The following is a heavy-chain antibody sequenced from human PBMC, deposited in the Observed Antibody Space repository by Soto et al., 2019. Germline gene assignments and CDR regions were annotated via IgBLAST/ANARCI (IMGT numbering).Heavy chain of an antibody. CDR1: GGSFSGYC. J-gene: IGHJ6*02. CDR3: ARVVVAARRVTYGMDV. CDR2: INHSGST. V-gene: IGHV4-34*01. Sequence: SETLSLTCAVYGGSFSGYCWSWIRQPPGKGLEWIGEINHSGSTNYNPSLKSRVTISVDTSKNQFSLKLSSVTAADTAVYYCARVVVAARRVTYGMDVWGQGTTMTV. D-gene: IGHD2-15*01.